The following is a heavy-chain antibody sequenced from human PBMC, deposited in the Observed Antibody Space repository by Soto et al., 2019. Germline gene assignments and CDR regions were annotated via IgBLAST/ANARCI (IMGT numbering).Heavy chain of an antibody. CDR3: ARAAAAFGGPLITWDYYYGMDV. Sequence: ASVKVSCKASGYTFTSYYMHCVRQAPGQVLEWMGIINPSGGSTSYAQKFQGRVTMTRDTSTSTVYMELSSLRSEDTAVYYCARAAAAFGGPLITWDYYYGMDVWGQGTTVTVSS. CDR1: GYTFTSYY. D-gene: IGHD7-27*01. V-gene: IGHV1-46*01. CDR2: INPSGGST. J-gene: IGHJ6*02.